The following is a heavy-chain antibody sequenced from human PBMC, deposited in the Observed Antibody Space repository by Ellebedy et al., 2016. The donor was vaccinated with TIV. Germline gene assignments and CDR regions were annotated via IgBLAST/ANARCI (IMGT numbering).Heavy chain of an antibody. CDR1: GFSLSTVGMC. Sequence: SGPTLVKPTQTLTLTCTFSGFSLSTVGMCVSWIRQPPGKALEWLARFDWDDDKYYNTSLRTRLTISKDTSNNQVVLTMTTVDPVDTATYYCARTLGGGWSFDYWGQGTLVTVSS. J-gene: IGHJ4*02. CDR3: ARTLGGGWSFDY. D-gene: IGHD6-19*01. CDR2: FDWDDDK. V-gene: IGHV2-70*11.